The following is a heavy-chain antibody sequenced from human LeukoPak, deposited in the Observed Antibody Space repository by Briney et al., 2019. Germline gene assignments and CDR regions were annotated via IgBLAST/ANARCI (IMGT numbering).Heavy chain of an antibody. CDR3: AGSSWYNEFDY. CDR2: IYYSGGT. CDR1: GGSISSSSSY. Sequence: SETQSLTCPVSGGSISSSSSYWGWIRQPPGKGLEWFGRIYYSGGTDYIPTLRGRVTISVDTSKNQFTLELSAVTAADTAVYYCAGSSWYNEFDYWGQGTLVTVSS. V-gene: IGHV4-39*01. J-gene: IGHJ4*02. D-gene: IGHD6-13*01.